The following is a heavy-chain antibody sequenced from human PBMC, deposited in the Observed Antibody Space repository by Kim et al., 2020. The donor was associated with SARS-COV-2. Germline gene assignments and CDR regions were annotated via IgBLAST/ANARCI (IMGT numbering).Heavy chain of an antibody. CDR3: ARREGGDGYNYDY. V-gene: IGHV5-10-1*01. Sequence: YSPSFQGHVTISADKSISTAYLQWSSLKASDTAMYYCARREGGDGYNYDYWGQGTLVTVSS. D-gene: IGHD5-12*01. J-gene: IGHJ4*02.